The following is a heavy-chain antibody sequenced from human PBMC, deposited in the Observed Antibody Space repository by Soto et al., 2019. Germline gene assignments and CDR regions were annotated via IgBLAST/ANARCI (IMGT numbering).Heavy chain of an antibody. CDR2: IYYSGST. D-gene: IGHD3-22*01. Sequence: SETLSLTCTVSGGSISSYYWSWIRQPPGKGLEWIGYIYYSGSTNYNPSLKSRVTISVDTSKNQFSLKLSSVTAADTAVYYCARVADYYDSSGYYPYGMDVWGQGTTVTVSS. J-gene: IGHJ6*02. CDR1: GGSISSYY. CDR3: ARVADYYDSSGYYPYGMDV. V-gene: IGHV4-59*01.